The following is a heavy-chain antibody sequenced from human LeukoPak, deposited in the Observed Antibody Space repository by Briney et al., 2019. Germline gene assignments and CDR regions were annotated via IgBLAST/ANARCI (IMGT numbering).Heavy chain of an antibody. CDR2: IWDVGSST. D-gene: IGHD4-17*01. J-gene: IGHJ4*02. V-gene: IGHV3-33*01. CDR3: ARGIGYTVTTSYYFEY. CDR1: GFTFSSYG. Sequence: GGSLRHSCAEPGFTFSSYGMHWVRPAPGKGLGWVAVIWDVGSSTYYEEAVKVRFNITRDNAKNTLSLQMNSLRAEDTAVYYCARGIGYTVTTSYYFEYWGQGTLVTVSS.